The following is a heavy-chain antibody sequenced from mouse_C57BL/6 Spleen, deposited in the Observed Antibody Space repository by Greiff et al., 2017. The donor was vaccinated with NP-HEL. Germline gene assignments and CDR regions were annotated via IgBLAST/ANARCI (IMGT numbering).Heavy chain of an antibody. J-gene: IGHJ2*01. Sequence: QVQLQQPGAELVKPGASVKMSCKASGYTFTSYWITWVKQRPGQGLEWIGDIYPGSGSTNYNEKFKSKATLTVDTSSSTAYMQLSSLTSEDSAVYYCARSVITTVVPDFDYWGQGTTLTVSS. CDR1: GYTFTSYW. D-gene: IGHD1-1*01. CDR2: IYPGSGST. V-gene: IGHV1-55*01. CDR3: ARSVITTVVPDFDY.